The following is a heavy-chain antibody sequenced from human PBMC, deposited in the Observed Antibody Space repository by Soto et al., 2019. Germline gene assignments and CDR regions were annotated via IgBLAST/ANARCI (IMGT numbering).Heavy chain of an antibody. CDR1: GFTFSSHD. CDR3: VRRVSGNYDY. V-gene: IGHV3-64*01. CDR2: ISSNGGTT. J-gene: IGHJ4*02. Sequence: EVQLAESGGGMVQPGGSLRLSCVASGFTFSSHDMHWVRQAPGKGLEYVSSISSNGGTTYYGNAVKGRFTISRDNSKNSLDLQMGSLRAEDMAVYYCVRRVSGNYDYWGQGTLVTVSS. D-gene: IGHD1-7*01.